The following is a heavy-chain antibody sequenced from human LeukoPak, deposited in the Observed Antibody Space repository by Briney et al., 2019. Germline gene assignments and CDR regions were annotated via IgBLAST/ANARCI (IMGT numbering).Heavy chain of an antibody. Sequence: PGGSLRLSCAASGFTFSSYWMSWVRQAPGKGLEWVANIKQDGSEKYYVDSVEGRFTISRDNAKNSLYLQMSSLRAEDTAVYYCARINSYLYYFDYWGQGTLVTVSS. CDR2: IKQDGSEK. D-gene: IGHD2/OR15-2a*01. CDR1: GFTFSSYW. CDR3: ARINSYLYYFDY. V-gene: IGHV3-7*01. J-gene: IGHJ4*02.